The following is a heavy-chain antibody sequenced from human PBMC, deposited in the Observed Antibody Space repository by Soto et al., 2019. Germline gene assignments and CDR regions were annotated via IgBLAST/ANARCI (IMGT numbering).Heavy chain of an antibody. CDR1: GGSFSGYY. J-gene: IGHJ6*02. D-gene: IGHD2-2*01. CDR2: INHSGST. V-gene: IGHV4-34*01. Sequence: QVQLQQWGAGLLKPSETLSLTCAVYGGSFSGYYWTWIRQSPGKGLEWIGEINHSGSTNYNPSLTSRVTMSVDTSKSQFSLKMTSVTAADTALYYCAREVVALPSANRYGMDVWGQGTTVTVS. CDR3: AREVVALPSANRYGMDV.